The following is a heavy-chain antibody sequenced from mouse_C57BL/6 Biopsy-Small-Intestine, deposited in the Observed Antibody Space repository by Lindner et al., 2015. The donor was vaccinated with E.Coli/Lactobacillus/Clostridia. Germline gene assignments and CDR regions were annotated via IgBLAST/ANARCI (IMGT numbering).Heavy chain of an antibody. V-gene: IGHV1-22*01. CDR2: INPNNGGT. D-gene: IGHD6-5*01. J-gene: IGHJ2*01. CDR3: ARWAYDPYYFDY. CDR1: GYTFTDYN. Sequence: VQLQESGPELVKPGASVKMSCKASGYTFTDYNMHWVKQSHGKSLEWIGYINPNNGGTSYNQKFEGKATLTVNKSSSTAYMELRSLTSEDSAVYYCARWAYDPYYFDYWGQGTTLTVSS.